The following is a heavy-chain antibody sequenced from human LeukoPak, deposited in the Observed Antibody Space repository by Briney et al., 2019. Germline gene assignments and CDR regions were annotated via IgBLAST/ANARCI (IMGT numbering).Heavy chain of an antibody. J-gene: IGHJ4*02. V-gene: IGHV4-4*07. Sequence: SETLSLTRTVSGGSISSYYWSWIRQPARKGLEGIGRIYTSGSSNYNPSLKSPVTISVDTSKNQFTLKLSSVTAADTAVYSCARDDYDFWRGMGGYFDYWGQGTLVTVSS. D-gene: IGHD3-3*01. CDR1: GGSISSYY. CDR3: ARDDYDFWRGMGGYFDY. CDR2: IYTSGSS.